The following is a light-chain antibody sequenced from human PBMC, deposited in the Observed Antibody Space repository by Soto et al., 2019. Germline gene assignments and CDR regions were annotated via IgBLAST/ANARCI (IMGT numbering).Light chain of an antibody. J-gene: IGKJ3*01. Sequence: EIVLTQSPGTLSLSPGERATLSCRASQTLSINSLAWYQQKPGQAPRLLIYAASTRATDIPERFSGSGSGTDFPLSISSLEPDDSALSYCQHYDASPLTFGPGTTVEIK. V-gene: IGKV3-20*01. CDR3: QHYDASPLT. CDR2: AAS. CDR1: QTLSINS.